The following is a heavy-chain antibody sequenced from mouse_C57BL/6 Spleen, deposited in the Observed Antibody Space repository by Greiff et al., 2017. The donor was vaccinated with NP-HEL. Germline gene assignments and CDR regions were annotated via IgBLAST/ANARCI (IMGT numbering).Heavy chain of an antibody. V-gene: IGHV14-1*01. CDR3: TKTDYYGSSYGWYFDV. J-gene: IGHJ1*03. CDR1: GFNIKDYY. CDR2: IDPEDGDT. Sequence: VQLQQSGAELVRPGASVKLSCTASGFNIKDYYMHWVKQRPEQGLEWIGRIDPEDGDTEYAPKFQGKATMTADTSSNTAYLQPSSLTSEDTAVYYCTKTDYYGSSYGWYFDVWGTGTTVTVSS. D-gene: IGHD1-1*01.